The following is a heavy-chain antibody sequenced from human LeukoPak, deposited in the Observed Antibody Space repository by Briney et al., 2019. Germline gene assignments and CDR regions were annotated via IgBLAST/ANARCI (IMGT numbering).Heavy chain of an antibody. Sequence: ASVKVSCKASGYTFTAYYLHWVRQAPGQGLEWMGWINPNSGGTNYAQKFQGRVTMTRDTSISTAYMELSRLTFDDTAVYYCVRENWYYDHWGQGTLVTVSS. CDR3: VRENWYYDH. CDR1: GYTFTAYY. D-gene: IGHD3-16*01. J-gene: IGHJ4*02. CDR2: INPNSGGT. V-gene: IGHV1-2*02.